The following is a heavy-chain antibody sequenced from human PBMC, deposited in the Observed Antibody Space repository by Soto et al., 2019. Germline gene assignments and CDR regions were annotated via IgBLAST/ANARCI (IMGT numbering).Heavy chain of an antibody. V-gene: IGHV4-39*01. CDR1: GGSISSSSYY. J-gene: IGHJ3*02. CDR2: IYYSGST. CDR3: ARLDYYASSGIYRDDAFDI. D-gene: IGHD3-22*01. Sequence: PSETLSLTCTVSGGSISSSSYYWGWIRQPPGKGLEWIGIIYYSGSTYYNPSLKSRVPISVDTSKNQFSLKLSSVTAADTAVYYCARLDYYASSGIYRDDAFDIWGQGTMVTVSS.